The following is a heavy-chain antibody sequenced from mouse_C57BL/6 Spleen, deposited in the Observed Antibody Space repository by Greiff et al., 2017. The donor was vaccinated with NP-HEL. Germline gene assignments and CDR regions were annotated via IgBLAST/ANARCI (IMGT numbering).Heavy chain of an antibody. CDR1: GFTFSSYA. D-gene: IGHD2-2*01. V-gene: IGHV5-4*01. CDR2: ISDGGSYT. CDR3: ASHGYDSYYYAMDY. J-gene: IGHJ4*01. Sequence: EVQGVESGGGLVKPGGSLKLSCAASGFTFSSYAMSWVRQTPEKRLEWVATISDGGSYTYYPDNVKGRFTISRDNAKNNLYLQMSHLKSEDTAMYYCASHGYDSYYYAMDYWGQGTSVTVSS.